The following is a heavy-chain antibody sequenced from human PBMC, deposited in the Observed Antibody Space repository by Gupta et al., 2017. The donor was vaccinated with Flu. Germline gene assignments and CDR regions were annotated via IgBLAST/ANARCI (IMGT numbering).Heavy chain of an antibody. CDR2: ITPNSGDT. Sequence: GQGLEWMEGITPNSGDTSYAQKVHGRVTMARATSSSTVYMELNRLGSDDTAVYYCARVQGCSSPTCYTGGADYWGQGTLVTVSS. J-gene: IGHJ4*02. D-gene: IGHD2-2*02. V-gene: IGHV1-2*02. CDR3: ARVQGCSSPTCYTGGADY.